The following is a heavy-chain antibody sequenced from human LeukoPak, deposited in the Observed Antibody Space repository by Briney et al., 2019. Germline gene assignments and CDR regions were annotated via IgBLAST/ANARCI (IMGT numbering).Heavy chain of an antibody. Sequence: PSETLSLTCTVSGGSISSGGYSWSWIRQHPGKGLEFIGYIYYSRSTYYNPSLKSRVTISVDTSKNQFSLKLSSVTAADTAVYYCAKLYYYDSSGYPEYWGQGTLVTVSS. CDR1: GGSISSGGYS. D-gene: IGHD3-22*01. J-gene: IGHJ4*02. CDR3: AKLYYYDSSGYPEY. CDR2: IYYSRST. V-gene: IGHV4-31*03.